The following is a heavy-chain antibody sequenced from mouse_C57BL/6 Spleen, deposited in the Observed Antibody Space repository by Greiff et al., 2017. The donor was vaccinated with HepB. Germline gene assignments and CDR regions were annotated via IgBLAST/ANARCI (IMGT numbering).Heavy chain of an antibody. CDR3: ARQGYYGSSSDY. V-gene: IGHV5-6*01. Sequence: EVMLVESGGDLVKPGGSLKLSCAASGFTFSSYGMSWVRQTPDKRLEWVATISSGGSYTYYPDSVKGRFTISRDNAKNTLYLQMSSLKSEDTAMYYCARQGYYGSSSDYWGQGTTLTVSS. CDR2: ISSGGSYT. D-gene: IGHD1-1*01. CDR1: GFTFSSYG. J-gene: IGHJ2*01.